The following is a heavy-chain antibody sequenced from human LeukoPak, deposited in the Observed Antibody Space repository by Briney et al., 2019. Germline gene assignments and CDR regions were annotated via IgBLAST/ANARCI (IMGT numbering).Heavy chain of an antibody. CDR3: ARAFSRWGLRDFDY. CDR1: GFTFTSYG. Sequence: ASVKVSCKASGFTFTSYGFSWVRQAPGQGLEWIGWISAYNGNTNYAQKLQGRVTMTTDTSTSTAYMELRSLRSDDTAVYYCARAFSRWGLRDFDYWGQGTLVTVSS. D-gene: IGHD7-27*01. J-gene: IGHJ4*02. CDR2: ISAYNGNT. V-gene: IGHV1-18*01.